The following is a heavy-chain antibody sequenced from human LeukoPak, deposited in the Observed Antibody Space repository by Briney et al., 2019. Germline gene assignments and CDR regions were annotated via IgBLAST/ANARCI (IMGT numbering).Heavy chain of an antibody. D-gene: IGHD1-26*01. V-gene: IGHV3-11*01. CDR1: GFRFSGHY. Sequence: GGSLRLSCAASGFRFSGHYMSWIRQAPGKGLEWISYITNSGDFVNYADSVKGRFTISRDNAKNSLYLQMNSLRAEDTAVYYCAREARATPDFWGQGTPVIVSS. CDR3: AREARATPDF. CDR2: ITNSGDFV. J-gene: IGHJ4*02.